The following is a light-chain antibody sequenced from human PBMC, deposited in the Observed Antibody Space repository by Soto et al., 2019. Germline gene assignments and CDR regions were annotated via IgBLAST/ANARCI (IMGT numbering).Light chain of an antibody. Sequence: QSVLTQPASVSGSPGQSITISCTGTSSDVGAYNYDSWYQQYPGGAPKVIIYDVSHRPAGVSNRFSGSKSGNTASLTISGLQTQDEADYYCSSYTSATTYVFGTGNMVTVL. CDR1: SSDVGAYNY. CDR2: DVS. V-gene: IGLV2-14*01. J-gene: IGLJ1*01. CDR3: SSYTSATTYV.